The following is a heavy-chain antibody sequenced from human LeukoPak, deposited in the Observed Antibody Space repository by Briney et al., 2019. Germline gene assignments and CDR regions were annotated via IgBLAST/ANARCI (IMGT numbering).Heavy chain of an antibody. Sequence: GGSLRLSCAASGFTFNSYGMHWVRQAPGKGLEWVSVISNSGGSTFYADSVKGRFTISRDNSKNTLYLQMNSLRAEDTAVYYCAKRASGSGTSLYYFDYWGQGTLVTVSS. CDR1: GFTFNSYG. J-gene: IGHJ4*02. CDR2: ISNSGGST. CDR3: AKRASGSGTSLYYFDY. V-gene: IGHV3-23*01. D-gene: IGHD3-10*01.